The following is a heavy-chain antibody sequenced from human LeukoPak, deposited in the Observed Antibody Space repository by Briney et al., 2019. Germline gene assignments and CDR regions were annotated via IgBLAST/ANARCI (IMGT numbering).Heavy chain of an antibody. CDR2: IIPIFGTA. V-gene: IGHV1-69*05. J-gene: IGHJ4*02. D-gene: IGHD6-6*01. Sequence: SVKVSCKASGGTFSSYAISWVRQAPGQGLEWMGRIIPIFGTANYAQKFQGRVMITTDESTSTAYMELSSLRSEDTAVYYCARGGYSSSSADYWGQGTLVTVSS. CDR3: ARGGYSSSSADY. CDR1: GGTFSSYA.